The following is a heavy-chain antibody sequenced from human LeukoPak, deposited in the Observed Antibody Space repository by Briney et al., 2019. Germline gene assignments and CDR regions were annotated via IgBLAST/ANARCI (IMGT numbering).Heavy chain of an antibody. CDR1: GFTFSNYA. D-gene: IGHD4-17*01. CDR2: LSGSGGST. CDR3: ARESEDGDYVLGY. Sequence: GGSLRLSCAASGFTFSNYAMSWVRQAPGKGLEWVSALSGSGGSTYYADSVKGRFTTSRDNSKNTLYLQMNNLRAEDSALYYCARESEDGDYVLGYWGQGTLVTVSS. V-gene: IGHV3-23*01. J-gene: IGHJ4*02.